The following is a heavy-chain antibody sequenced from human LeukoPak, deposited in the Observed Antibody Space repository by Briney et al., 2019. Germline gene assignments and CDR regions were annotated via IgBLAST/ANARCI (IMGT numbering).Heavy chain of an antibody. J-gene: IGHJ4*02. Sequence: SETLSLTCTVSGGSISGHYWGWIRQPPGKGQEWIGYIYNSGTTKYNPSLKSRVTISLDTSKKQFSLNLSSVTAADTAVYYCARSLGEYDYAYDHWGQGTLVTISS. D-gene: IGHD3-16*01. CDR3: ARSLGEYDYAYDH. CDR1: GGSISGHY. V-gene: IGHV4-59*11. CDR2: IYNSGTT.